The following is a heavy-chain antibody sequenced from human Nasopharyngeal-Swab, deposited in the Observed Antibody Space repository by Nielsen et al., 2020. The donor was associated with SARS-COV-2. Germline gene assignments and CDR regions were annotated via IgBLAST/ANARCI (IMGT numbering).Heavy chain of an antibody. Sequence: SETLSLTCTVSGGSISSYYWSWIRQPPGKGLEWIGYIYYSGSTNYNPSLKSRVTISVDTSKNQFSLKLSSVTAADTAVYYCARDREIAYGSGSYYRRYYCGMDVWGQGTTVTVSS. CDR1: GGSISSYY. D-gene: IGHD3-10*01. J-gene: IGHJ6*02. CDR2: IYYSGST. V-gene: IGHV4-59*01. CDR3: ARDREIAYGSGSYYRRYYCGMDV.